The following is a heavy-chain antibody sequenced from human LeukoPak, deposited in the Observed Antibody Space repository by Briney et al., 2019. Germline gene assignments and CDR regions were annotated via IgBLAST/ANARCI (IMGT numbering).Heavy chain of an antibody. V-gene: IGHV4-59*12. CDR3: AREPDYGSGSYYNNWFDP. CDR1: GGSISNYY. CDR2: ISDSGST. D-gene: IGHD3-10*01. J-gene: IGHJ5*02. Sequence: SETLSLTCSVSGGSISNYYWSWIRQPPGKGLEWIGYISDSGSTNYNPSLKSRVTISVDTSKNQFSLKLSSVTAADTAVYYCAREPDYGSGSYYNNWFDPWGQGTLVTVSS.